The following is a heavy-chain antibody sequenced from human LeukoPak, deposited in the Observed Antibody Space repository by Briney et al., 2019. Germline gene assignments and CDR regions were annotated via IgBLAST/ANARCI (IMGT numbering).Heavy chain of an antibody. CDR1: GASISSGNYY. V-gene: IGHV4-61*02. J-gene: IGHJ6*03. Sequence: SETLSLTCTVSGASISSGNYYWTWIRQPAVKGLEWIGRIYTTGRTSYNPSLKSRVTISMDTSKNQFSLRVNSLTAADTAVYYCARDNGDYYSYYYMDVWGKGTTVTISS. CDR3: ARDNGDYYSYYYMDV. CDR2: IYTTGRT. D-gene: IGHD4-17*01.